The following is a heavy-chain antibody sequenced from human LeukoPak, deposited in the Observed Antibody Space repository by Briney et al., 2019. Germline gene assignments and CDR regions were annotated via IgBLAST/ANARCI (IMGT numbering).Heavy chain of an antibody. D-gene: IGHD2-15*01. CDR1: RFTFSSYS. CDR3: ARDSAVDCSGGSCYSDFQH. Sequence: GRSLRLSCAVSRFTFSSYSMNWVRQAPGEGLGWVSSISSSSSYIYYADSVKGRFTISRDKAKNSLYLHMNSLRAEDTAVYYCARDSAVDCSGGSCYSDFQHWGQGTLVTVSS. CDR2: ISSSSSYI. J-gene: IGHJ1*01. V-gene: IGHV3-21*01.